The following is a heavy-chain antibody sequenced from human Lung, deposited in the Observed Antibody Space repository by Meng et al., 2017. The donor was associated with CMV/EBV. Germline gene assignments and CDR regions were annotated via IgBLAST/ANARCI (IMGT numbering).Heavy chain of an antibody. V-gene: IGHV4-38-2*02. CDR3: ARDRRGSYVTGWGY. D-gene: IGHD3-16*01. J-gene: IGHJ4*02. CDR1: GYSISSPYY. CDR2: IYYSGNT. Sequence: SETXSLXXTVSGYSISSPYYWGWIRQPPGMGLEWIGSIYYSGNTYYNPSLKSRVTISVDTSKNQFSLKLSSVTAADTAVYYCARDRRGSYVTGWGYWGQGTXVTVSS.